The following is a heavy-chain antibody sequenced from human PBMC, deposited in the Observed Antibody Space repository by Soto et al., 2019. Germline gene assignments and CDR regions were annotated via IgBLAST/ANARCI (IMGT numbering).Heavy chain of an antibody. D-gene: IGHD6-13*01. Sequence: QITLKESGPTLVKPTQTLTLTCTFSGFSLSTSGVGVGWIRQPPGKALEWLALIYWDDDKRYSPSLKSRLTITKDTXXNXVXXTMPNMDPVDTATYYCAHLERRSWYTPYAADAFDIWGQGTMVTVSS. CDR2: IYWDDDK. CDR3: AHLERRSWYTPYAADAFDI. CDR1: GFSLSTSGVG. J-gene: IGHJ3*02. V-gene: IGHV2-5*02.